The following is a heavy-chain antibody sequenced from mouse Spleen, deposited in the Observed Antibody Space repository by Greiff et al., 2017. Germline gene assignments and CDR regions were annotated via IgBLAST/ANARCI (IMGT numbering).Heavy chain of an antibody. J-gene: IGHJ4*01. CDR3: DRNRDFYYYGSSPGYAMDY. CDR1: GFSFTSYG. Sequence: QVQLQQSGPGLVQPSQSLSITCTASGFSFTSYGVHWVRQSPGKGLEWLGVIWSGGSTDYNAAFISGLSISKDNSKSQVFFKINSLQADDTAIYYCDRNRDFYYYGSSPGYAMDYWGQGTSGTVSP. CDR2: IWSGGST. D-gene: IGHD1-1*01. V-gene: IGHV2-2*01.